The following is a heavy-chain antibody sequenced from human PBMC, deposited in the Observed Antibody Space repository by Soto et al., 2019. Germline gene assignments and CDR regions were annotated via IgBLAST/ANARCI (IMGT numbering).Heavy chain of an antibody. V-gene: IGHV3-30*03. D-gene: IGHD3-10*02. CDR3: ARAPMSHAFDI. J-gene: IGHJ3*02. CDR1: GFTFSSYG. Sequence: GGSLRLSCAASGFTFSSYGMHWVRQAPGKGLEWVAVISYDGSNKYYADSVKGRFTISRDNSKNTLYLQMNSLRAEDTAVYYCARAPMSHAFDIWGQGTMVTVSS. CDR2: ISYDGSNK.